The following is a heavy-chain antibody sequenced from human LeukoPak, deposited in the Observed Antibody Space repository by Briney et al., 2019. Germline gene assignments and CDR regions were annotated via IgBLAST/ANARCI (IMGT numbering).Heavy chain of an antibody. CDR2: INPNSGGT. CDR1: GYTFTGYY. Sequence: ASVKVSCKASGYTFTGYYMHWVRQAPGQGLEWMGWINPNSGGTNYAQKFQGRVTMTRDTSISTAYMELSRLRSDDTAVYYCARDLRNIVVVTAPLDYWGQGTLVTVSS. D-gene: IGHD2-21*02. J-gene: IGHJ4*02. V-gene: IGHV1-2*02. CDR3: ARDLRNIVVVTAPLDY.